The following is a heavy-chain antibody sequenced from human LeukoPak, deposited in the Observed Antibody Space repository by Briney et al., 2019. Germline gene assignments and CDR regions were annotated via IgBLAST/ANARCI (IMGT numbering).Heavy chain of an antibody. CDR1: GFTFSSYG. D-gene: IGHD2-21*02. V-gene: IGHV3-30*02. J-gene: IGHJ4*02. Sequence: PGGSLRLSCAASGFTFSSYGMHWVRQAPGKGLEWVAFIRYDGTNKYYADSVTGRFTISRDNSKNTLNLQMNSLRADDTAVYYCAKSFCGGDCYGIDHWGQGTLVTVSS. CDR2: IRYDGTNK. CDR3: AKSFCGGDCYGIDH.